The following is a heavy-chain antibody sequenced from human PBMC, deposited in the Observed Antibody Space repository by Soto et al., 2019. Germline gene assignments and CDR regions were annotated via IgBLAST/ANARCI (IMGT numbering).Heavy chain of an antibody. V-gene: IGHV4-30-4*01. J-gene: IGHJ4*02. Sequence: PSETLSLTCTVSGGSISSGDYYWSWIRQPPGKGLEWIGYIHYSGSTYYNPSLKSRVTISEDASKNQFSLKLSSVTAADTAVYYCARVYFDSSGYWPDWGQGTLVTVSS. CDR1: GGSISSGDYY. CDR3: ARVYFDSSGYWPD. CDR2: IHYSGST. D-gene: IGHD3-22*01.